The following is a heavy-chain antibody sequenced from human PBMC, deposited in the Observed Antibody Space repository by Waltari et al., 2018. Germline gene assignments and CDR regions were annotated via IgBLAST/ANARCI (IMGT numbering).Heavy chain of an antibody. V-gene: IGHV4-38-2*01. CDR2: IYHSGST. J-gene: IGHJ4*02. Sequence: QVQLQESGPGLVKPSETLSLTRAVSGYSISSGYYWGWIRQPPGKGLEWIGSIYHSGSTYYNPSLKSRVTISVDTSKNQFSLKLSSVTAADTAVYYCARGRDLTTTMYFDYWGQGTLVTVSS. D-gene: IGHD4-4*01. CDR1: GYSISSGYY. CDR3: ARGRDLTTTMYFDY.